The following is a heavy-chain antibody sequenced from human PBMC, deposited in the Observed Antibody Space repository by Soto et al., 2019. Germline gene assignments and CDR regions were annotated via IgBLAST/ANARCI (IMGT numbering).Heavy chain of an antibody. CDR2: IYYSGST. J-gene: IGHJ5*02. Sequence: PSETLSLTCTVSGGSISSYYWSWIRQPPGKGLEWIGYIYYSGSTNYNPSLKSRVTISVDTSKNQFSLKLSSVTAADTALYYCARVRVPADWLDTWGQGTLVTVS. V-gene: IGHV4-59*01. CDR1: GGSISSYY. CDR3: ARVRVPADWLDT.